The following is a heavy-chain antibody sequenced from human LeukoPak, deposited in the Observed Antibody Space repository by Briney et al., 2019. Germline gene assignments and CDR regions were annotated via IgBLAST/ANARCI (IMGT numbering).Heavy chain of an antibody. CDR1: GGSFSGYY. J-gene: IGHJ3*02. D-gene: IGHD3-3*01. Sequence: PSETLSLTCAVYGGSFSGYYWSWIRQPPGKGLEWIGEINHSGSTNYNPSLKSRVTISVDTSKNQFSLKLSSVTAADTAVYYCAREVVTIFGVVIRDDAFDIWGQGTMVTVSS. CDR3: AREVVTIFGVVIRDDAFDI. V-gene: IGHV4-34*01. CDR2: INHSGST.